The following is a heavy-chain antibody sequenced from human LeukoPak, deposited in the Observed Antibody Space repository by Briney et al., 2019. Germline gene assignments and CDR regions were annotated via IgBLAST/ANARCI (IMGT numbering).Heavy chain of an antibody. CDR2: ITTSGTYI. J-gene: IGHJ3*02. CDR3: ARWGRDLDAFDI. V-gene: IGHV3-21*06. Sequence: GGSLRLSCAASGFTFTRFNMNWVRQAPGKGLELVSSITTSGTYIYYAESVKGRFTISRDNAKNSLYLQMNSLRAEDTAVYYCARWGRDLDAFDIWGQGTMVTVSS. D-gene: IGHD3-16*01. CDR1: GFTFTRFN.